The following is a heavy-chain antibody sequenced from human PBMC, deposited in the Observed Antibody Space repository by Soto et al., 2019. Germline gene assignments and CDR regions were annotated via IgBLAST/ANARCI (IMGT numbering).Heavy chain of an antibody. D-gene: IGHD3-22*01. V-gene: IGHV4-39*01. CDR3: ARLGGFYQSLDS. CDR2: IHYSGST. Sequence: PSETLSLTCSVSGGSISGNNYYWGWIRQPPGKRLEWIGYIHYSGSTTYNPSIKSRVTISVDSSKNQFSLNLTSVSAADTAVYYCARLGGFYQSLDSWGQGTLVTVSS. J-gene: IGHJ5*01. CDR1: GGSISGNNYY.